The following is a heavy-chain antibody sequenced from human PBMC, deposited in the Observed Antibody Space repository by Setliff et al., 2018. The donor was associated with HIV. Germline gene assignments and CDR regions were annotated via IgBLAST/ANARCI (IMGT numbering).Heavy chain of an antibody. Sequence: SETLSLTCNLSGDSIRSQFWTWIRQTPGKGLEWIASIETTGTVNYSPSLKSRVSISLDPSRSQFSLTLRSVTAADTAVYHCARVPSAGVRGRPDLYHWFDPWGQGTLVTVSS. J-gene: IGHJ5*02. D-gene: IGHD3-3*01. V-gene: IGHV4-4*08. CDR2: IETTGTV. CDR1: GDSIRSQF. CDR3: ARVPSAGVRGRPDLYHWFDP.